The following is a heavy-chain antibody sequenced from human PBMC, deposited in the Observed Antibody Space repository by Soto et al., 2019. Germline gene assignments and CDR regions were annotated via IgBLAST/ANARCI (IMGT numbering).Heavy chain of an antibody. CDR1: GGTFSSYA. D-gene: IGHD2-15*01. CDR2: IIPIFGTA. CDR3: ARDLSNVVVVAATAYYYYGMDV. V-gene: IGHV1-69*06. Sequence: SVKVSCKASGGTFSSYAIRWVRQAPGQGLEWMGGIIPIFGTANYAQKFQGRVTITADKSTSTAYMELSSLRSEDTAVYYCARDLSNVVVVAATAYYYYGMDVWGQGTTVTVYS. J-gene: IGHJ6*02.